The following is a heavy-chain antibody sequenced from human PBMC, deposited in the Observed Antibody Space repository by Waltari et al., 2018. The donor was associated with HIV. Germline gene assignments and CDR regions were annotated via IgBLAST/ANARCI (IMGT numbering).Heavy chain of an antibody. J-gene: IGHJ4*02. Sequence: EVQLVESGGGLIQPGGSLSLSCAASGYTVSSNYMSWVRQAPGKGLEWVSVIYANGKTYYADSVKGRFSISRDNSKNTVFLQMNSLRAEDTAVYYCARGWLQIWGQGTLVTVSS. CDR1: GYTVSSNY. CDR2: IYANGKT. D-gene: IGHD5-12*01. V-gene: IGHV3-53*01. CDR3: ARGWLQI.